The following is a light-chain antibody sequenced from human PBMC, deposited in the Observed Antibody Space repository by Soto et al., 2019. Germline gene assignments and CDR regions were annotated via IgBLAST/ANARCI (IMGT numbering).Light chain of an antibody. Sequence: QSVLTQPASVSGSPGQSITISCTGTSSDVGGYDYASWYQQHPGKAPRLMIYDVNNRPSGVSNRFSGSKSGNTASLTISGLQAEDEADYYCNSYSTSSTPLVFGGGTKLTVL. CDR2: DVN. J-gene: IGLJ2*01. CDR3: NSYSTSSTPLV. V-gene: IGLV2-14*03. CDR1: SSDVGGYDY.